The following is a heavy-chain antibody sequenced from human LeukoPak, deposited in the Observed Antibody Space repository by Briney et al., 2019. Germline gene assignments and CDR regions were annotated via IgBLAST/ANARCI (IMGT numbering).Heavy chain of an antibody. Sequence: RGGSLRLSCAASGLRFSTYETHWVRQAPGKGLEWISYISSSGGASYYADSVKGRFTVSRDNAKDSLYLQVSRPRAEDTTVYYCARMDYAGNWADFWGQGTLVTVSS. D-gene: IGHD4-23*01. CDR3: ARMDYAGNWADF. CDR1: GLRFSTYE. CDR2: ISSSGGAS. J-gene: IGHJ4*02. V-gene: IGHV3-48*03.